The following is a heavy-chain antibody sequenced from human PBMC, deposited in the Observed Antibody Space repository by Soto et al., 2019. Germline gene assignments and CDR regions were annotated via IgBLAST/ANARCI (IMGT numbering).Heavy chain of an antibody. CDR1: GGSISSGCYY. V-gene: IGHV4-31*03. Sequence: QVQLQESGPGLVKPSQTLSLTCTVSGGSISSGCYYWSWIRQHPGKVLEWIGYIYYSGSTYYNPSLKRRVTISVDTSKNQFPLKLSSVTAADTAVYYCARAFDYYDSSGYYYPSCAFDIWVQGTMVTVSS. J-gene: IGHJ3*02. CDR2: IYYSGST. D-gene: IGHD3-22*01. CDR3: ARAFDYYDSSGYYYPSCAFDI.